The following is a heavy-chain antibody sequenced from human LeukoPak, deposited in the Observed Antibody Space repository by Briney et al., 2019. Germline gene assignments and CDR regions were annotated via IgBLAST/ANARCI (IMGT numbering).Heavy chain of an antibody. D-gene: IGHD6-19*01. CDR1: GGTFSTYA. CDR3: ERAVAGKYYFCY. CDR2: VIPIFGAA. Sequence: ASVTVSCTAAGGTFSTYAIIWVRQAPGQGLDWLGGVIPIFGAAHYPQKFQGRITFTADNSTSTAYMALSSLSSEDTAVYYCERAVAGKYYFCYWGQGTLVTVAS. V-gene: IGHV1-69*06. J-gene: IGHJ4*02.